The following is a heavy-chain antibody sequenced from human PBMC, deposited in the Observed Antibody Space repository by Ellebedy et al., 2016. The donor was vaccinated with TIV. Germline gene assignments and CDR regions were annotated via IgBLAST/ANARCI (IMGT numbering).Heavy chain of an antibody. Sequence: GESLKISXVASGFNFINSWMTWVRQTPGKGLEWVASINSDGSERRYVDSVKGRFTISRDNAANSVFLQMSSLRAHDTAVYYCGRKTGGASLPRLDVWGQGTTVTVSS. D-gene: IGHD2-2*01. V-gene: IGHV3-7*01. J-gene: IGHJ6*02. CDR3: GRKTGGASLPRLDV. CDR2: INSDGSER. CDR1: GFNFINSW.